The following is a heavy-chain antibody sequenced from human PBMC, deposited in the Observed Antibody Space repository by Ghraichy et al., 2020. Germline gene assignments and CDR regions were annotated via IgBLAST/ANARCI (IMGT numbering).Heavy chain of an antibody. CDR3: ARTIVVVPGHSSVDPKKRMDV. D-gene: IGHD2-2*01. CDR1: GGSISSGGYY. Sequence: SQTLSLTCTVSGGSISSGGYYWSWIRQHPGKGLEWIGYIYYSGSTYYNPSLKSRVTISVDTSKNQFSLKLSSVTAADTAVYYCARTIVVVPGHSSVDPKKRMDVWGQGTTVTVSS. CDR2: IYYSGST. V-gene: IGHV4-31*03. J-gene: IGHJ6*02.